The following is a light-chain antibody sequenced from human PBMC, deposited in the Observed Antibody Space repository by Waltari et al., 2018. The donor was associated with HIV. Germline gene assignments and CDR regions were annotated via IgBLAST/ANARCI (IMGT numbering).Light chain of an antibody. CDR2: EVT. CDR3: SSYAGSNNPWV. J-gene: IGLJ3*02. V-gene: IGLV2-8*01. Sequence: QSALTQPPSASGSPGQSVTISCTGTSSYFGGYNYVSWYQQHPGKAPKLMIYEVTERPSGVPDRFSGSKSGNTASLTVSGLQAEDEADYYCSSYAGSNNPWVFGGGTKLTVL. CDR1: SSYFGGYNY.